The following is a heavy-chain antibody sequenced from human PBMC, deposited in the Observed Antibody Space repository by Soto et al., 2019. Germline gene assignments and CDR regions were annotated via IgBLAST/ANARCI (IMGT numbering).Heavy chain of an antibody. CDR3: SSIGYCSGGSCYDY. V-gene: IGHV1-69*02. D-gene: IGHD2-15*01. J-gene: IGHJ4*02. CDR1: GGTFSSYT. Sequence: QVQLVHSGAEVKKPGSSVKVSCKASGGTFSSYTISWVRQAPGQGLEWMGRIIPILGIANYAQKFQGRVTITADKSTSTAYMELSSLRSEDTAVYYCSSIGYCSGGSCYDYWGQGTLVTVSS. CDR2: IIPILGIA.